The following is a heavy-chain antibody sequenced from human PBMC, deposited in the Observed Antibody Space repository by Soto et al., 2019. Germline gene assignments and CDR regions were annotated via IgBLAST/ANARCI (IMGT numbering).Heavy chain of an antibody. V-gene: IGHV1-8*01. CDR3: ARRAETNGWNGFGADKYYFDF. J-gene: IGHJ4*02. Sequence: ASVKVSCKASGYTFTSYDIYLVRQATGQGLEWMGWLNPNTGDSAYAQKFQGRISVTSDTSINTVHMELSSLRSEDTAVYYCARRAETNGWNGFGADKYYFDFWGQGTLVTVSS. D-gene: IGHD1-1*01. CDR2: LNPNTGDS. CDR1: GYTFTSYD.